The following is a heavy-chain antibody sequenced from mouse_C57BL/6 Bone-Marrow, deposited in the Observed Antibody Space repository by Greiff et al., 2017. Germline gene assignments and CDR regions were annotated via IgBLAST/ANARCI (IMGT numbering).Heavy chain of an antibody. D-gene: IGHD1-1*01. CDR3: ARDYGSNAMDY. V-gene: IGHV14-3*01. CDR1: GFNIENTY. J-gene: IGHJ4*01. CDR2: IDPANGNT. Sequence: VQLQQSVAELVRPGASVKLSCTASGFNIENTYMHWVKQRPEQGLEWIGRIDPANGNTKYAPKFQGKDTITADTSSNTAYLQLSSLTSEDTAIYYCARDYGSNAMDYWGQGTSVTVSS.